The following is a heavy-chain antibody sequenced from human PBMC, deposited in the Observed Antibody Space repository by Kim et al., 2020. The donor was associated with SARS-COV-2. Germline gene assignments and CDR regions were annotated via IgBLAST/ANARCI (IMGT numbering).Heavy chain of an antibody. CDR3: ARGVAAAGGAFDI. CDR2: SYHSGST. J-gene: IGHJ3*02. CDR1: GGSISSTNW. V-gene: IGHV4-4*02. Sequence: SETLSLTCAVSGGSISSTNWWSWVRQPPGKGLEWIGESYHSGSTNYNPSLKSRVTISVDKSKNQFSLKLTSVTAADTAVYYCARGVAAAGGAFDIWGQGTMVTVSS. D-gene: IGHD6-13*01.